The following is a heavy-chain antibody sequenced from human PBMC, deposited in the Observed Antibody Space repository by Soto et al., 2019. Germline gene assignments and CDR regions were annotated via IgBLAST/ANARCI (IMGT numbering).Heavy chain of an antibody. J-gene: IGHJ4*02. CDR3: VKSKDLGDCDFKVGY. Sequence: QVQLVESGGGVVQPGRSLRLSCAASGFTFSNYGMHWVRQAPGKGLEWVAVISSDGSYEYYGDSVKGRFTVSRDNSKNTLYVQMDSLRAEDTAVYYYVKSKDLGDCDFKVGYWGQGTLVNVSS. V-gene: IGHV3-30*18. CDR1: GFTFSNYG. CDR2: ISSDGSYE. D-gene: IGHD2-21*02.